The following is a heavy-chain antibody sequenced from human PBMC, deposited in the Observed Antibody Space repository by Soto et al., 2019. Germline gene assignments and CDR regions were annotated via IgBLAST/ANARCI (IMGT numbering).Heavy chain of an antibody. CDR3: ANDQCGGDCYSLDY. Sequence: QVQLVESGGGVVQPGRSLRLSCAASGFTFSSYGMHWVRQAPGKGLEWVAVISYEGSNKYYADSVKGRFTISRDNSKNPLYLRMNSLRAEDAAVYDCANDQCGGDCYSLDYWGQGTLVTVS. CDR2: ISYEGSNK. D-gene: IGHD2-21*02. V-gene: IGHV3-30*18. CDR1: GFTFSSYG. J-gene: IGHJ4*02.